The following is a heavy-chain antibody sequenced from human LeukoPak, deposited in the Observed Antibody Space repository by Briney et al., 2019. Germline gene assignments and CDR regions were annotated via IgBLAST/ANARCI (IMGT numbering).Heavy chain of an antibody. V-gene: IGHV4-59*01. CDR2: IYSSVST. CDR1: GGSISSYY. CDR3: ARGLGSCYSSICDYFNY. D-gene: IGHD2-15*01. J-gene: IGHJ4*02. Sequence: SETLSLTCAVSGGSISSYYWTWIRQPPGKGLEWIGYIYSSVSTYYNPSLNSRVTISLDTSKKQISLKLSSVTAADTAVYYCARGLGSCYSSICDYFNYWGQGTLVTVSS.